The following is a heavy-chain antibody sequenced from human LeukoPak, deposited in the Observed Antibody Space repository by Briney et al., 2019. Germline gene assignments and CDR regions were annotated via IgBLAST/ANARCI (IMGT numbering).Heavy chain of an antibody. Sequence: SETLSLTCTVSGGSISSGGYYWSWIRQHPGKGLEWIGYIYYSGSTYYNPSLKSRVTISVDTSKNQFFLKLSSVTAADTAVYYCARMHCSGGSCYTAYFDYWGQGTLVTVSS. V-gene: IGHV4-31*03. J-gene: IGHJ4*02. CDR2: IYYSGST. D-gene: IGHD2-15*01. CDR1: GGSISSGGYY. CDR3: ARMHCSGGSCYTAYFDY.